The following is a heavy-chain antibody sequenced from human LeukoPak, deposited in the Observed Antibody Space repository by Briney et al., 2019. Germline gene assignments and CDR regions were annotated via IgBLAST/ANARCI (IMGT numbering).Heavy chain of an antibody. D-gene: IGHD3-22*01. CDR1: GFPFSSYG. CDR2: IRYDGSNK. CDR3: AKGLESSGHYYGFDY. J-gene: IGHJ4*01. V-gene: IGHV3-30*02. Sequence: GGSLRLSCAASGFPFSSYGINCVRQAPGKGLEWVAFIRYDGSNKYYADSVKGRFTISRYNSKNTLYLQMNSLRAEDTAVYYCAKGLESSGHYYGFDYWGHRTVVTVSS.